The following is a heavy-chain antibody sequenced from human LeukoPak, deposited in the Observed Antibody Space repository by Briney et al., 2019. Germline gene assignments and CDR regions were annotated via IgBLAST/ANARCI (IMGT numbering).Heavy chain of an antibody. D-gene: IGHD3-10*01. CDR3: ARDGWPAKITMVRGSEGENWFDP. J-gene: IGHJ5*02. V-gene: IGHV3-7*01. Sequence: GGSLRLSCVASGFTFSDHSMMWVRQAPGKGLEWVANIKQDGSEKYYVDSVKGRFTISRDNAKNSLYLQMNSLRAEDTAVYYCARDGWPAKITMVRGSEGENWFDPWGQGTLVTVSS. CDR1: GFTFSDHS. CDR2: IKQDGSEK.